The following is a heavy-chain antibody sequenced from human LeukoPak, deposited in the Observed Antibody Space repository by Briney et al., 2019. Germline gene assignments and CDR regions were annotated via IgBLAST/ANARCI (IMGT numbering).Heavy chain of an antibody. J-gene: IGHJ3*02. D-gene: IGHD3-22*01. V-gene: IGHV3-53*01. CDR2: IYSGGST. Sequence: GGSLRLSCAASGFTVSSNYMNWLPLAPGKGLVWVSAIYSGGSTFYADSVEGRFTISRDNSNNTLYLQMNSLRAEDTAMYYCAREYYDNSGGEDAFDIWGPGTMVTVSS. CDR3: AREYYDNSGGEDAFDI. CDR1: GFTVSSNY.